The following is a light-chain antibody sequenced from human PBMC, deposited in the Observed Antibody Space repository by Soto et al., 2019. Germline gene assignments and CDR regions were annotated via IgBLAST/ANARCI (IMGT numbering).Light chain of an antibody. V-gene: IGLV2-14*01. CDR2: GVS. CDR1: ISDFVVYNY. CDR3: SSHTISSALQV. J-gene: IGLJ1*01. Sequence: QSALTQPASVSGSPGESIPISCTGTISDFVVYNYVSWYQQHPGKAPKLMIYGVSNRPSGVSNRFSGSKSGNTASLTISGLQADDEADYYCSSHTISSALQVFGTGTKVTV.